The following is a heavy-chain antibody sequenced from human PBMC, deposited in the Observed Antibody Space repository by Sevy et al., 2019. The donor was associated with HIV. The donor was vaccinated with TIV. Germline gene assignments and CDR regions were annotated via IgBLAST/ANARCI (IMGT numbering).Heavy chain of an antibody. CDR1: GGSIGSSTYY. J-gene: IGHJ4*02. CDR2: IYYSGST. Sequence: SETLSLTCTVSGGSIGSSTYYWGWIRQPPGKGLEWIGNIYYSGSTYYNPSLRSRVTISVDTSNNQFSLRLSSVTAADTAVDFWARQVAARNMITFGGVIVPWSRGTYLSDSWGQGTPVTVSS. CDR3: ARQVAARNMITFGGVIVPWSRGTYLSDS. V-gene: IGHV4-39*01. D-gene: IGHD3-16*02.